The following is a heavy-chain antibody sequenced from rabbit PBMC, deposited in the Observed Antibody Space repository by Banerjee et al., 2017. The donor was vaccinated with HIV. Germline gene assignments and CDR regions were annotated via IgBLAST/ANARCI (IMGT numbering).Heavy chain of an antibody. CDR1: GLDFSSSYY. CDR3: ATSDDVHNGYASLKL. D-gene: IGHD6-1*01. V-gene: IGHV1S40*01. CDR2: IYGGGSGNT. Sequence: QSLEESGGDLVKPGASLTLTCKASGLDFSSSYYMCWVRQAPGKGLEWIACIYGGGSGNTYYASWAKGRFTISKTSSTTVTLQMTSLTVADTATYFCATSDDVHNGYASLKLWGQGTLVTVS. J-gene: IGHJ3*01.